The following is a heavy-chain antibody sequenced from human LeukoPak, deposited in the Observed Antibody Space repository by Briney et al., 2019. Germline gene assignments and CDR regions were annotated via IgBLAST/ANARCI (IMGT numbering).Heavy chain of an antibody. CDR2: IYYSGST. V-gene: IGHV4-59*01. CDR1: GGSIGSYY. J-gene: IGHJ6*02. CDR3: ARDPVSGIAAAGYNYYYYYGMDV. Sequence: SETLSLTCTVSGGSIGSYYWSWIRQPPGKGLEWIGYIYYSGSTNYNPSLKSRVTISVDTSKNQFSLKLSSVTAADTAVYYCARDPVSGIAAAGYNYYYYYGMDVWGQGTTVTVSS. D-gene: IGHD6-13*01.